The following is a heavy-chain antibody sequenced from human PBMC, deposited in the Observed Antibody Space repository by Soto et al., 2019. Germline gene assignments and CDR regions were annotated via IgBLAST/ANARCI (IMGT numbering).Heavy chain of an antibody. CDR2: IIPILGIA. CDR3: AREGRYCSGGSCYNWFDP. D-gene: IGHD2-15*01. J-gene: IGHJ5*02. CDR1: GGTFSSYT. V-gene: IGHV1-69*08. Sequence: QVQLVQSGAEVKKPGSSVKVSCKASGGTFSSYTISWVRQAPGQGLEWMGRIIPILGIANYAQKCQGRVTITADKSASTAYTELSSLRSEDTAAYYCAREGRYCSGGSCYNWFDPWGQGTLVNVSS.